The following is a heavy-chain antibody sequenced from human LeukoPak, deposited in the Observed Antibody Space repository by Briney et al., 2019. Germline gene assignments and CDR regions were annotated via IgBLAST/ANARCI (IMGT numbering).Heavy chain of an antibody. CDR3: ARRLYDDSSRYYNTPFDY. CDR1: GFTFSSCS. D-gene: IGHD3-22*01. V-gene: IGHV3-21*01. Sequence: PGGSLRLSCAASGFTFSSCSMNWVRQAPGKGLEWVSSISSSSSYIYYADSVKGRFTISRDNAKNSLYLQMNSLRAEDTAVYYCARRLYDDSSRYYNTPFDYWGQGTLVTVSS. J-gene: IGHJ4*02. CDR2: ISSSSSYI.